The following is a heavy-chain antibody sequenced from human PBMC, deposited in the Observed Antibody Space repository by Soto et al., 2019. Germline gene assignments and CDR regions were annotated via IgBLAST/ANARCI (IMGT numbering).Heavy chain of an antibody. J-gene: IGHJ5*02. V-gene: IGHV3-21*01. D-gene: IGHD2-15*01. CDR2: ISSSSNYI. CDR1: ELNIGSYG. Sequence: RFMRHSRAASELNIGSYGVNWIRKDTGKGLEWVSSISSSSNYIHYADSVKGRFTLSRDNAKKSLYMKMNSMREEHTAVFYCAGGWIRGGNTPLAFVVQGPW. CDR3: AGGWIRGGNTPLAFVVQGP.